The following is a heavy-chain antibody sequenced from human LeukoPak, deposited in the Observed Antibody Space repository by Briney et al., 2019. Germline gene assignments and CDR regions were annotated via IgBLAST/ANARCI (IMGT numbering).Heavy chain of an antibody. Sequence: ASVKVSCKASGYTFTSYYMHWVRQAPGQGLEWMGIINPSGGSTSYAQKFQGRVTMTRDMSTSTVYMELSSLRSEDTAVYYCARETRVRWTDYWGQGILVTVSS. CDR1: GYTFTSYY. V-gene: IGHV1-46*01. D-gene: IGHD5-24*01. CDR3: ARETRVRWTDY. J-gene: IGHJ4*02. CDR2: INPSGGST.